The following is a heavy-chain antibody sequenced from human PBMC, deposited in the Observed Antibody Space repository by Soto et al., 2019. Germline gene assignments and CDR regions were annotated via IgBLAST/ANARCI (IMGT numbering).Heavy chain of an antibody. J-gene: IGHJ3*02. CDR3: ARDSTRRGACDI. V-gene: IGHV4-61*01. CDR1: GGFVNSDTHS. D-gene: IGHD2-2*01. Sequence: SETLSLTCTVSGGFVNSDTHSWSWIRQTPGKRLEWIGFIYSGGSTNYMPSLKRRVTISVDTSKNQFSLKLSSVTAADTAVYYCARDSTRRGACDIWGQGTMVTVSS. CDR2: IYSGGST.